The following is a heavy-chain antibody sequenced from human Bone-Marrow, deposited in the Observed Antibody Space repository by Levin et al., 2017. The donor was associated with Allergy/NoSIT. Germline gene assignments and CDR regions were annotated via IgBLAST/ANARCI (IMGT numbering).Heavy chain of an antibody. CDR2: ISAYNGNT. CDR3: ARDIYYDTSGRVDYYYGMDV. Sequence: ASVKVSCKASGYTFTRYGISWVRQAPGQGLEWMGWISAYNGNTNYAQKLQGRVTMTTDTSTTTAYMELRSLRSDDTAVDYCARDIYYDTSGRVDYYYGMDVWGQGTTVTVSS. CDR1: GYTFTRYG. J-gene: IGHJ6*02. D-gene: IGHD3-22*01. V-gene: IGHV1-18*01.